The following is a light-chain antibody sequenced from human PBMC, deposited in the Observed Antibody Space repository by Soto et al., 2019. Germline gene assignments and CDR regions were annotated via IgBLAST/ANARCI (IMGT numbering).Light chain of an antibody. CDR1: SSDVGGYNY. CDR3: SSYTSSSSWV. J-gene: IGLJ3*02. CDR2: EVS. V-gene: IGLV2-14*01. Sequence: QSALTQPASVSGSPGQSITISCTGTSSDVGGYNYVSCYQQHPGKAPKLMIYEVSNRLSGVSNRFSGSKSGNTASLTISGLQASYEAEYYCSSYTSSSSWVFGGGTKLTVL.